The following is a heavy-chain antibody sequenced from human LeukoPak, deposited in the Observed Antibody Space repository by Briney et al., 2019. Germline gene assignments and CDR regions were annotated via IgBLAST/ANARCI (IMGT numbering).Heavy chain of an antibody. CDR2: IYSDGST. V-gene: IGHV3-53*05. D-gene: IGHD1-26*01. J-gene: IGHJ4*02. CDR1: GFTVSSNY. CDR3: ARAGLLPSPDY. Sequence: PGGSLRLSCAASGFTVSSNYMSWVRQAPGKGLEWVSVIYSDGSTYYEDSVKGRFTISRDNSKNTLYLQMNSLRAEDTAVYYCARAGLLPSPDYWGQGTLVTVSS.